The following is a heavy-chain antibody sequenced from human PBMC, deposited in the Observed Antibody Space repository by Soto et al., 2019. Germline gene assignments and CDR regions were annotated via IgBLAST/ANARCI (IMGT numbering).Heavy chain of an antibody. J-gene: IGHJ3*02. CDR2: ISGRGGST. CDR3: AKDQNVVVPAAILVSGAFDI. V-gene: IGHV3-23*01. CDR1: GFTFSSYA. D-gene: IGHD2-2*02. Sequence: EVQLLESGGGLVQPGGSLRLSCAASGFTFSSYAMSWVRQAPGKGLEWVSAISGRGGSTYYADAVKGRFTISRDNSKNTLYLQMNSLRAEDTAVYYCAKDQNVVVPAAILVSGAFDIWGQGTMVTVSS.